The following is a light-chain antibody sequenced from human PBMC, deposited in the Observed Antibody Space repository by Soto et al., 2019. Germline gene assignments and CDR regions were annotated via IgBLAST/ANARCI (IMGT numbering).Light chain of an antibody. CDR2: GAS. CDR3: QQYTNWPLT. CDR1: QSVSSN. J-gene: IGKJ4*01. V-gene: IGKV3-15*01. Sequence: EIVMTQSPATLSVSPGERATLSCRASQSVSSNLAWYQQKPGQAPRLLIYGASTRATGIPARFSGSGSGTEFTLTISSLQSEDFAVYYCQQYTNWPLTFGGETKVEIK.